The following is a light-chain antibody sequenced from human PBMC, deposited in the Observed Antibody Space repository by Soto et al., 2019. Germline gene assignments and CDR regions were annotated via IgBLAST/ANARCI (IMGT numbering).Light chain of an antibody. CDR1: QNISVW. CDR3: QQYDSSSPT. J-gene: IGKJ2*01. CDR2: DAS. Sequence: DIQMTQSPSTLSASVGDGVTITCRASQNISVWLAWYQQRPGKAPKFLIYDASSLETGVPSRFSGSGSETEFTLTIRSLQPDDFAPYYCQQYDSSSPTFGQGTKLEIK. V-gene: IGKV1-5*01.